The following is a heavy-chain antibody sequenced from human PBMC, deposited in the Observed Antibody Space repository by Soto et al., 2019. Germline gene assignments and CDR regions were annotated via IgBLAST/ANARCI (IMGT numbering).Heavy chain of an antibody. Sequence: SETLSLTCAVSGYSISRGYYWGWIRRPPGKGLEWIGSIYHSGSTYYNPSLKSRVTISVDTSKNQFSLKLSSVTAADTAVYYCGRGQRCSGGSCYSVWFDPWGQGTLVTVSS. CDR3: GRGQRCSGGSCYSVWFDP. CDR1: GYSISRGYY. CDR2: IYHSGST. V-gene: IGHV4-38-2*01. D-gene: IGHD2-15*01. J-gene: IGHJ5*02.